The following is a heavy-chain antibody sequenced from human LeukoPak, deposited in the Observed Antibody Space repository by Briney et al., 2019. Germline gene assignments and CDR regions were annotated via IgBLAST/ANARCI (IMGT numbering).Heavy chain of an antibody. Sequence: SETLSLTCTVSGGSISGSSYYWGWIRQPPGKGLEWIGSIYYSGSTYYNPSLKSRVIISVDTSKNQFSLKVSSVTAADTAVYYCARDTTLDYWGQGTLVTVSS. V-gene: IGHV4-39*07. D-gene: IGHD1-1*01. J-gene: IGHJ4*02. CDR1: GGSISGSSYY. CDR2: IYYSGST. CDR3: ARDTTLDY.